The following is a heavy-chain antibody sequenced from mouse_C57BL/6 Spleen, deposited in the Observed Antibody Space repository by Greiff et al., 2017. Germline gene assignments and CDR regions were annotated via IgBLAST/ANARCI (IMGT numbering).Heavy chain of an antibody. D-gene: IGHD1-1*01. Sequence: EVQLVESGGDLVKPGGSLKLSCAASGFTFSSYGMSWVRQTPDKRLEWVATISSGGSYTYYPDSVKGRFTISRDNAKNTLYLQMSSLKSEDTAMYYCARHEVVATGAMDYWGQGTSVTVSS. CDR1: GFTFSSYG. CDR2: ISSGGSYT. J-gene: IGHJ4*01. V-gene: IGHV5-6*01. CDR3: ARHEVVATGAMDY.